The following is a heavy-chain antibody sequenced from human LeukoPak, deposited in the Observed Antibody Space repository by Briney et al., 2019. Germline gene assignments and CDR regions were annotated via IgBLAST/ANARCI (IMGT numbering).Heavy chain of an antibody. Sequence: GGSLRLSCAASGFTFSSYAMSWVRQAPGKGLEWVAVISYDGSNKYYADSVKGRFTISRDNSKNTLYLQMNSLRAEDTAVYYCARELHYYDILTGYYRSGYMDVWGKGTTVTVSS. D-gene: IGHD3-9*01. J-gene: IGHJ6*03. V-gene: IGHV3-30*04. CDR1: GFTFSSYA. CDR2: ISYDGSNK. CDR3: ARELHYYDILTGYYRSGYMDV.